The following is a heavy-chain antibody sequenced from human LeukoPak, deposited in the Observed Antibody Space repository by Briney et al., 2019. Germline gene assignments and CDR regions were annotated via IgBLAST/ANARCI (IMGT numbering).Heavy chain of an antibody. CDR1: GGTFSSYA. CDR2: IIPIFGTA. CDR3: ARDMSPYHYDSSGYYYGY. V-gene: IGHV1-69*13. Sequence: AASVKVSCKASGGTFSSYAISWVRQAPGQGLEWMGGIIPIFGTANYAQKFQGRVTITADESTSTAYMELSSLRSEDTAVYYCARDMSPYHYDSSGYYYGYWGQGTLVTVSS. J-gene: IGHJ4*02. D-gene: IGHD3-22*01.